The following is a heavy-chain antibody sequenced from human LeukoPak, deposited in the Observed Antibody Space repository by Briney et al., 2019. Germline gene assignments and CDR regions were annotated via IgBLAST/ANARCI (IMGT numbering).Heavy chain of an antibody. CDR3: ARWRHGYNSVDAFDI. CDR1: GGSISTNNHY. Sequence: SETLSLTCTVSGGSISTNNHYWGWIRQPPGKGLEWIGNIYYSGSTDYNPSLKSRVTISVDTSENHFSLKVTSVTAADTAVHYCARWRHGYNSVDAFDIWGQGVMVTVSS. D-gene: IGHD5-24*01. V-gene: IGHV4-39*01. CDR2: IYYSGST. J-gene: IGHJ3*02.